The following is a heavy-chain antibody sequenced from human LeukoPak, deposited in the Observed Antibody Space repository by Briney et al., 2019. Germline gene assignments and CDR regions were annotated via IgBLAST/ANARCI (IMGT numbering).Heavy chain of an antibody. D-gene: IGHD3-22*01. V-gene: IGHV1-2*02. CDR2: INPNSGGT. J-gene: IGHJ3*02. CDR1: GYTFTGYY. Sequence: GASVKVSCKASGYTFTGYYIHWVRQAPGQGLEWMGWINPNSGGTNYAQKFQGRVTMTRDTSISTAYMELSRLRSDDTAVYYCARDGGYYDSSGYWGPHDAFDIWGQGTMVTVSS. CDR3: ARDGGYYDSSGYWGPHDAFDI.